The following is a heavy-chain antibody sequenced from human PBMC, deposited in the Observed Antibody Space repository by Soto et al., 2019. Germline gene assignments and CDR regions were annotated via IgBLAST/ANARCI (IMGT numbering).Heavy chain of an antibody. V-gene: IGHV4-59*01. CDR1: GGSINGYY. Sequence: QVQLQASGPGVVKPSETLSLTCTVSGGSINGYYWNWVRQSPGMGLEWIGSVYHSGSTSYHPSLKSRVTISVDMSKNQFSLMLRSVTAADTAVYYCARSTGSIDVWGQGTTVTVSS. J-gene: IGHJ6*02. CDR3: ARSTGSIDV. CDR2: VYHSGST.